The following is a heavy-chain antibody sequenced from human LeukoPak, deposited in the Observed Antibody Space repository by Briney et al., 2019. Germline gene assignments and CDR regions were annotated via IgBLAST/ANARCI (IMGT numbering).Heavy chain of an antibody. CDR2: IAYSGIT. V-gene: IGHV4-59*11. Sequence: SETLSLTCTVSGDSIRRHYLSWIRQPPGKGLEWIGYIAYSGITNYNPSLKSRLTLLVDTSKNQFSLRLSSVTAADTAVYYCARDVVTSSPGSWFDPWGQGTLVTVPS. J-gene: IGHJ5*02. CDR3: ARDVVTSSPGSWFDP. D-gene: IGHD6-13*01. CDR1: GDSIRRHY.